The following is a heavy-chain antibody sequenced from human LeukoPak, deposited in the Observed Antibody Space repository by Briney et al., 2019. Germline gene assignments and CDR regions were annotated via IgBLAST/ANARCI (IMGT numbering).Heavy chain of an antibody. J-gene: IGHJ4*02. CDR1: GGSISSGSYY. CDR2: IYFSGST. V-gene: IGHV4-39*02. CDR3: ARDYGGNSGPGG. Sequence: SETLSLTCTVSGGSISSGSYYWGWIRQPPGKGLEWIGNIYFSGSTYYNPSLKSRVTISVDTSKNQFSLKLSSVTAADTAVYYCARDYGGNSGPGGWGQGTLVTVSS. D-gene: IGHD4-23*01.